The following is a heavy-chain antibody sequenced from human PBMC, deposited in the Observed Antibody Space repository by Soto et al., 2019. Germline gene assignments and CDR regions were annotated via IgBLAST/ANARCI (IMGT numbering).Heavy chain of an antibody. Sequence: PSETLSLTCTVSGGSVSSGSYYWSWIRQPPGKGLEWIGYIYYSGNTNYNPSLRSRVTISVDTSKNQLSLELSSVTAADTAVYYCARADCSSTSCDRFYYYGMDVWGQGTTVTVPS. J-gene: IGHJ6*02. D-gene: IGHD2-2*01. CDR3: ARADCSSTSCDRFYYYGMDV. CDR2: IYYSGNT. CDR1: GGSVSSGSYY. V-gene: IGHV4-61*01.